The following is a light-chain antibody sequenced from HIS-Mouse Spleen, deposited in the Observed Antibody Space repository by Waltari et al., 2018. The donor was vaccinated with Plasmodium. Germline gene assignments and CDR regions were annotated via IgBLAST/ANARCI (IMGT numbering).Light chain of an antibody. Sequence: SYELTQPSSVSVSPGQTARITCPGAVLAKTYARWFQQKPGQAPVLVIYKDSERPSGIPERFSGSSSGTTVTLTISGAQVGDEADYYCYSAADNNRVFGGGTKLTVL. CDR2: KDS. CDR1: VLAKTY. J-gene: IGLJ3*02. V-gene: IGLV3-27*01. CDR3: YSAADNNRV.